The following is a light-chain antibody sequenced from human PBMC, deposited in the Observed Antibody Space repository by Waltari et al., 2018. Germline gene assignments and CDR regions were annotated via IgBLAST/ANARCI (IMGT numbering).Light chain of an antibody. V-gene: IGLV4-69*02. Sequence: QLVLTQSPSASASLGASVNLTCTLSSGHSNNAIAWHQQQPEKGPRYLMRVNSDGSQNKGDRILVRFSGSISGAEPYLTLSSLQSEDGADYYCQTWGTGIGVFGGGTKLTVL. CDR2: VNSDGSQ. CDR1: SGHSNNA. CDR3: QTWGTGIGV. J-gene: IGLJ3*02.